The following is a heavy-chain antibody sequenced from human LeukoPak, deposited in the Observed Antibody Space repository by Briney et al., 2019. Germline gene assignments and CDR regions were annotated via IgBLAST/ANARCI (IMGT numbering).Heavy chain of an antibody. CDR3: ARDGNIAVDAFDI. CDR2: IYYSGST. J-gene: IGHJ3*02. D-gene: IGHD6-19*01. V-gene: IGHV4-39*07. CDR1: GGSISSSSYY. Sequence: PSETLSLTCTVSGGSISSSSYYWGWLRQPPGKGLEWIGSIYYSGSTYYNPSLKSRVTISVDTSKNQFSLKLSSVTAADTAVYYCARDGNIAVDAFDIWGQGTMVTVSS.